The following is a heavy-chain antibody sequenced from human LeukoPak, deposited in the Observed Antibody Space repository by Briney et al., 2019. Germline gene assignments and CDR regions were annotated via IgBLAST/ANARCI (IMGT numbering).Heavy chain of an antibody. CDR3: ARVKFVGATKFDY. J-gene: IGHJ4*02. V-gene: IGHV4-34*01. D-gene: IGHD1-26*01. CDR1: GGSFSGYY. CDR2: INHSGST. Sequence: SETLSLTCAVYGGSFSGYYWSWIRQPPGKGLEWIGEINHSGSTNYNPSLKSRVTISVDTSKNQFSLKLSSVTAADTAVYYCARVKFVGATKFDYWGQGTLVTVSS.